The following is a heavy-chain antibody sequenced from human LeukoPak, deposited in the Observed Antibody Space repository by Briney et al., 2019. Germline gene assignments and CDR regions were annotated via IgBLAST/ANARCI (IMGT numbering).Heavy chain of an antibody. V-gene: IGHV1-2*02. CDR1: GYTFTGYY. CDR3: ARDHPSGSYHYYYYMDV. CDR2: INPNSGGT. J-gene: IGHJ6*03. D-gene: IGHD3-10*01. Sequence: ASVKVSCKASGYTFTGYYMHWVRQAPGQGLEWMGWINPNSGGTNYAQKFQGRVTMTRDTSISTAYMELNRLRSDDTAVYYCARDHPSGSYHYYYYMDVWGKGTTVTVSS.